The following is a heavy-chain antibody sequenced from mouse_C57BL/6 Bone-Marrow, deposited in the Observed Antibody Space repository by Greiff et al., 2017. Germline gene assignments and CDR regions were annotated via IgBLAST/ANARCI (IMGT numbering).Heavy chain of an antibody. CDR1: GFNIKDDY. J-gene: IGHJ1*03. V-gene: IGHV14-4*01. Sequence: EVQLQQSGAELVRPGASVKLSCTASGFNIKDDYMHWVKQRPEQGLEWIGWIDPENGDTEYASKFQGKATITADTSSNTAYLQLSSLTSEDTAVYYCTSNLDWYFDVWGTGTTVTVAS. CDR2: IDPENGDT. D-gene: IGHD2-1*01. CDR3: TSNLDWYFDV.